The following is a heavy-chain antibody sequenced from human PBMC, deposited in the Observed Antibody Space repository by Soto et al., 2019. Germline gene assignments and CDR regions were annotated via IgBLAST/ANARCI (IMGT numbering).Heavy chain of an antibody. CDR2: INPNSGGT. V-gene: IGHV1-2*02. Sequence: ASVKVSCKASGYTFTGYYMHWVRQAPGQGLEWMGWINPNSGGTNYAQKFQGRVTMTRDTSINTAYMELSRLRSDDTAVYYCASVVTPDSPIDYWGQGALVTVSS. CDR1: GYTFTGYY. D-gene: IGHD2-21*02. CDR3: ASVVTPDSPIDY. J-gene: IGHJ4*02.